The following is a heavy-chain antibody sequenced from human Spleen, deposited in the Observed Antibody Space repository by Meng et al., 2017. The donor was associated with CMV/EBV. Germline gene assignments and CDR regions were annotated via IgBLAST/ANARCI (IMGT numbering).Heavy chain of an antibody. D-gene: IGHD1-1*01. J-gene: IGHJ4*02. Sequence: GGSLRLSCTVSGFTFSNNWMTWVRQVPGKGLEWVANIKHDGSEEYYVDSVKGRFTISRDNAKNSLYLQMNSLRAEDTAVYYCAKGGWNDFISNWGQGTLVTVSS. CDR1: GFTFSNNW. CDR3: AKGGWNDFISN. V-gene: IGHV3-7*03. CDR2: IKHDGSEE.